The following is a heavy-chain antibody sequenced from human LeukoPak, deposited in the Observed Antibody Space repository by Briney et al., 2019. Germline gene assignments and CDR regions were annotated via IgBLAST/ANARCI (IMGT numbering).Heavy chain of an antibody. CDR1: GFTFSSYA. V-gene: IGHV3-23*01. Sequence: GGSLRLSCAASGFTFSSYAMSWVRQAPGKGLEWVSAISGSGGSTYYADSVKGRFTISRDNSKNTLYLQMNSLRAEDTAVYYCAKEEVRLLWFGEKGSHFDYWGQGTLVTVSS. D-gene: IGHD3-10*01. CDR3: AKEEVRLLWFGEKGSHFDY. J-gene: IGHJ4*02. CDR2: ISGSGGST.